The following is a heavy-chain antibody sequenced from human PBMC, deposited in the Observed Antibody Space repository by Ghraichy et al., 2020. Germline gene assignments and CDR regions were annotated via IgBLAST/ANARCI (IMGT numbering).Heavy chain of an antibody. CDR3: AKDMLELRPFDY. J-gene: IGHJ4*02. V-gene: IGHV3-30*02. Sequence: GGSLRLSCAASGFTFSSYGMHWVRQAPGKGLEWVAFIRYDGSNKYYADSVKGRFTISRDNSKNTLYLQMNSLRAEDTAVYYCAKDMLELRPFDYWGQGTLVTVSS. CDR2: IRYDGSNK. CDR1: GFTFSSYG. D-gene: IGHD1-7*01.